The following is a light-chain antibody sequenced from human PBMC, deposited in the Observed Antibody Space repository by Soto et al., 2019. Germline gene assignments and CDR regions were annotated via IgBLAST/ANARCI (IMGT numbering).Light chain of an antibody. CDR2: WAS. Sequence: DIVMSQSPDSLAVSLGERATINCKSSQNVSYSSNDKNYLAWYQQKAGQPPKLLIYWASTRESGVPDRLSGSGSGTDFSLTISSLQAEDMAVYYCQQYHSTPYSFGQGTKLEIK. V-gene: IGKV4-1*01. CDR3: QQYHSTPYS. CDR1: QNVSYSSNDKNY. J-gene: IGKJ2*01.